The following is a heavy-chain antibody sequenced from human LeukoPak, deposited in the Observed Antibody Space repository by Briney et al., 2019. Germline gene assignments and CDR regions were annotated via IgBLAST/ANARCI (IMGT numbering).Heavy chain of an antibody. Sequence: GESLKISCKGSGYSFTSYWIGWVRQMPGKGLEWMGIIYPGDSDTRYSPSFQGQVTISADKSISTAYLQWSSLKASDTAMYYGTRHSKDYYDSSGYYYVGDNWFHPWGQGTLVTVSS. D-gene: IGHD3-22*01. CDR3: TRHSKDYYDSSGYYYVGDNWFHP. V-gene: IGHV5-51*01. CDR2: IYPGDSDT. CDR1: GYSFTSYW. J-gene: IGHJ5*02.